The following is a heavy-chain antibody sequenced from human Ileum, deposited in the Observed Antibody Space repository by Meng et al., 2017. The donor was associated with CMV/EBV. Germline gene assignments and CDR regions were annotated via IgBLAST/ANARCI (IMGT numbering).Heavy chain of an antibody. D-gene: IGHD1-26*01. CDR2: VYSSGST. V-gene: IGHV4-4*07. Sequence: QLQQSGPGLWKPSETLSLLCSVSGGSISGYHWNWIRQSAGKGLEWIGRVYSSGSTNFNPSLKSRLTMSVDTSTNQVSLDLSSVTAADTAVYYCARSDYSGNYFALDYWGPGSLVTVSS. CDR3: ARSDYSGNYFALDY. CDR1: GGSISGYH. J-gene: IGHJ4*02.